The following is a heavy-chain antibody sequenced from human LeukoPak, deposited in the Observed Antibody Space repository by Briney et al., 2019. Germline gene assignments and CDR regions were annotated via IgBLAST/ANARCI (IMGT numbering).Heavy chain of an antibody. CDR3: ARGTYYDILTGYLRGFDY. Sequence: ASVKVSCKASGGTFSSYAISWVRQAPGQGLEWMGGIIPIFGTANYAQKFQGRDTSTAAKSRSTAYMELSSLRSDDTAVYYCARGTYYDILTGYLRGFDYWGQGTLVTVSS. J-gene: IGHJ4*02. CDR2: IIPIFGTA. CDR1: GGTFSSYA. V-gene: IGHV1-69*06. D-gene: IGHD3-9*01.